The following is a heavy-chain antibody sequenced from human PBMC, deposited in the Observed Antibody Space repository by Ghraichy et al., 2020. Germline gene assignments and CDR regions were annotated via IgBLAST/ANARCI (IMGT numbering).Heavy chain of an antibody. CDR1: GDSVSSSSAA. J-gene: IGHJ4*02. CDR3: TRGRDGYINY. Sequence: SETLSLTCGISGDSVSSSSAAWCWIRQSPSRGLEWLGRTYYRSKWYNDYAVSVKSRITISPDTSKNQFSLQLNSVTPEDTAVYYCTRGRDGYINYWGQGTLVTVSS. D-gene: IGHD5-24*01. V-gene: IGHV6-1*01. CDR2: TYYRSKWYN.